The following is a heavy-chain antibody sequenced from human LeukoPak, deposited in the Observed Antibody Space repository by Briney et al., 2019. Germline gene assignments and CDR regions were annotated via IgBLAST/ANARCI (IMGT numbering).Heavy chain of an antibody. J-gene: IGHJ4*02. D-gene: IGHD6-6*01. V-gene: IGHV6-1*01. Sequence: SQTLSLTCAISGDSVSSNSAAWNWIRQSPSRGLEWLGRTYYRSKWYNDYAVSVKSRITINPDTSKNQFSLQLNSVTPEDTAVYYCARDLSQGFYSSSAGYDYWGQGTLVTVSS. CDR1: GDSVSSNSAA. CDR2: TYYRSKWYN. CDR3: ARDLSQGFYSSSAGYDY.